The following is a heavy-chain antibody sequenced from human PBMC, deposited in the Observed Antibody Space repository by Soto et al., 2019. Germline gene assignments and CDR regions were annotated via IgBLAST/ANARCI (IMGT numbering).Heavy chain of an antibody. Sequence: PGESLQISCKGSGYSFTSYWIGWVRQMPGKGLEWMGIIYPGDSDTRYSPSFQGQVTISADKSISTAYLQWSSLKASDTAMYYCARLEGLPGDGYPRDYWGRGTLVTVSS. D-gene: IGHD5-12*01. CDR1: GYSFTSYW. V-gene: IGHV5-51*01. J-gene: IGHJ4*02. CDR2: IYPGDSDT. CDR3: ARLEGLPGDGYPRDY.